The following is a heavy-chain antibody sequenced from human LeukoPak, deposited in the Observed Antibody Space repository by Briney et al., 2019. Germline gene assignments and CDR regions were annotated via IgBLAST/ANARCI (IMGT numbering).Heavy chain of an antibody. D-gene: IGHD2/OR15-2a*01. CDR2: ISAYNGNT. Sequence: GASVKVSCKPSGYTCTSYGISWVRPAPGQGLAWMGWISAYNGNTNYAQKLQGRVTMTTDTSTSTAYMELRSLRSDDTAVYYCARDLLYRTAGGNFDFWGQGTLVTVSS. CDR1: GYTCTSYG. J-gene: IGHJ4*02. CDR3: ARDLLYRTAGGNFDF. V-gene: IGHV1-18*01.